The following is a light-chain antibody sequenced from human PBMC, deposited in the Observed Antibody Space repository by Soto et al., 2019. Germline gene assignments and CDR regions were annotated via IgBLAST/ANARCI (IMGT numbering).Light chain of an antibody. CDR2: DAS. Sequence: DIQMTQSPSTLSASVGDRVTITCRASQSISTWLAWYQQKPGKAPKLLIYDASSLESGVPSRFSGSGSGTDFTLTISSLQPDDFATYYCQHYNSYPWKFGQGTKVDIK. CDR1: QSISTW. V-gene: IGKV1-5*01. J-gene: IGKJ1*01. CDR3: QHYNSYPWK.